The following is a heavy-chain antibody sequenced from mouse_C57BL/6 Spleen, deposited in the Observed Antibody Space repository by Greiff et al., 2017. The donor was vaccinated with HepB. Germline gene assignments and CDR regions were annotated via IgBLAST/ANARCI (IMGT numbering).Heavy chain of an antibody. CDR3: ARRADYGSSYGYWYFDV. V-gene: IGHV5-17*01. Sequence: EVQVVESGGGLVKPGGSLKLSCAASGFTFSDYGMHWVRQAPEKGLEWVAYISSGSSTIYYADTVKGRFTISRDNAKNTLFLQMTSLRSEDTAMYYCARRADYGSSYGYWYFDVWGTGTTVTVSS. CDR2: ISSGSSTI. CDR1: GFTFSDYG. J-gene: IGHJ1*03. D-gene: IGHD1-1*01.